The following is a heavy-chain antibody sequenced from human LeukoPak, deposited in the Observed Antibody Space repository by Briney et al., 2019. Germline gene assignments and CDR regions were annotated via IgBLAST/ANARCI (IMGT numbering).Heavy chain of an antibody. CDR2: IKQDGSEK. CDR1: GFTFSSYW. Sequence: GGSLRLSCAASGFTFSSYWMSWVRQAPGKGLEWVANIKQDGSEKYYVDSVKGRFTISRDNAKNSLYLQMNSLRAEDTAVYYCASEAGYCSGGSCSVDAFDVWGQGTMVTVSS. CDR3: ASEAGYCSGGSCSVDAFDV. J-gene: IGHJ3*01. D-gene: IGHD2-15*01. V-gene: IGHV3-7*01.